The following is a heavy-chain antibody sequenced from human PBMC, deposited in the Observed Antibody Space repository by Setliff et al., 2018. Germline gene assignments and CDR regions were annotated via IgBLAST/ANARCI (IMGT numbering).Heavy chain of an antibody. Sequence: SETLSLTCTVSGASLSSGSYYWSWIRQSAGKGLEWIGHIYTNGATSYSPSLKSRVSISADTSKNVLSLRLTSVTAADTAVYYCAKEHVVISFVRNSHQHYGMDVWGQGTTVTVSS. D-gene: IGHD2-21*01. CDR3: AKEHVVISFVRNSHQHYGMDV. CDR2: IYTNGAT. CDR1: GASLSSGSYY. J-gene: IGHJ6*02. V-gene: IGHV4-61*09.